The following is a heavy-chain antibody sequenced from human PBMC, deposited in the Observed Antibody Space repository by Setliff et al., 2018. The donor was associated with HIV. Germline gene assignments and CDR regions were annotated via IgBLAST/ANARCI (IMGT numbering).Heavy chain of an antibody. CDR1: GDSISSGGSY. Sequence: PSETLSLTCTVTGDSISSGGSYWNWIRQHPGKGLEWVGYIFHGGSTYYKPSLKSRVTISVDTSKNQFSLKLSSVTAADTAVYYCARKGSIAARRYDYWGQGTLVTVSS. CDR2: IFHGGST. V-gene: IGHV4-31*03. D-gene: IGHD6-6*01. CDR3: ARKGSIAARRYDY. J-gene: IGHJ4*02.